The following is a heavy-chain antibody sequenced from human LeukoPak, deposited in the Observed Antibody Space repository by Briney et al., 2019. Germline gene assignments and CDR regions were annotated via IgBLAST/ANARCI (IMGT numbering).Heavy chain of an antibody. D-gene: IGHD6-6*01. CDR2: IYYSGST. CDR1: GGSISSYY. J-gene: IGHJ6*02. Sequence: SETLSLTCTVSGGSISSYYWSWIRQPPGKGLEWIGYIYYSGSTNYNPSLKSRVTISVDTSKNQFSLKLSSVTAADTAAYYCARRSSSPDGMDVWGQGTTVTVSS. CDR3: ARRSSSPDGMDV. V-gene: IGHV4-59*08.